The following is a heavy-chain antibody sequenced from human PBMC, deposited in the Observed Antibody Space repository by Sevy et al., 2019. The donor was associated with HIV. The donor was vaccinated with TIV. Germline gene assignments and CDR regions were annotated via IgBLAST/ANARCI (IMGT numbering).Heavy chain of an antibody. V-gene: IGHV2-5*01. CDR3: AHSRGPIQPKVFENNWFDP. D-gene: IGHD5-18*01. CDR1: GFSLSTSGVG. J-gene: IGHJ5*02. CDR2: IYWNDDK. Sequence: SGPTLVNPTQTLTLTCTFSGFSLSTSGVGVGWIRQPPGKALEWLALIYWNDDKRYSPSLKSRLTNTKDTSKNQLVLTMTNMDPVETATYYCAHSRGPIQPKVFENNWFDPWGQGTLVTVSS.